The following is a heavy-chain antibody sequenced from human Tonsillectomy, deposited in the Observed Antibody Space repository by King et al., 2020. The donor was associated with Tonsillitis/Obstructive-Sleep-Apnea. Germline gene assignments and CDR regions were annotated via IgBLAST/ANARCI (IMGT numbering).Heavy chain of an antibody. CDR3: TRYDYVWGSYRHGYNGMDV. J-gene: IGHJ6*02. Sequence: VQLVESGGGLVKPGGSLRLSCAASGFTFNNAWMNWVRQAPGKGLEWVGRIKSKTDGGTTDYAAPVKGRCTISRDDSKNTLYMQMNSLKTEDTAVYYCTRYDYVWGSYRHGYNGMDVWGQGTTVTVSS. CDR2: IKSKTDGGTT. D-gene: IGHD3-16*02. CDR1: GFTFNNAW. V-gene: IGHV3-15*07.